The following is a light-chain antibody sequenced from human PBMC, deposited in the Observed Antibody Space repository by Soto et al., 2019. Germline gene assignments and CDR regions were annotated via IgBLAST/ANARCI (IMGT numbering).Light chain of an antibody. Sequence: QAVVTQPASVSGSPGQSITISCTGTSSDVGGYNYVSWYQQHPGKPPKLMIYEVSNRPSGVSNRFSGSKSGNTASLTISGLQAEDEADYYCSSYTSSNTLYVFATGTQLTVL. CDR3: SSYTSSNTLYV. J-gene: IGLJ1*01. CDR1: SSDVGGYNY. CDR2: EVS. V-gene: IGLV2-14*01.